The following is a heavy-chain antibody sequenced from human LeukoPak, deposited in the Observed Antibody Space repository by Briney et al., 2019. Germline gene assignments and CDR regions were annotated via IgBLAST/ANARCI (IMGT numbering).Heavy chain of an antibody. D-gene: IGHD3-10*01. Sequence: SGTLSLTCAVSGGSISSSNWWSWVRQPPGKGLEWIGEIYHSGSTNYNPSLKSRVTISVDKSKNQFSLKLSSVTAADTAVYYCARDDRRSYYGSGSYSGSDYWGQGTLVTVSS. V-gene: IGHV4-4*02. CDR2: IYHSGST. CDR1: GGSISSSNW. CDR3: ARDDRRSYYGSGSYSGSDY. J-gene: IGHJ4*02.